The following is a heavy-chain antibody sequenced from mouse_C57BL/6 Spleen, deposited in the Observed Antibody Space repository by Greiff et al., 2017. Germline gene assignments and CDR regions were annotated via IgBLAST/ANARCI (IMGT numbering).Heavy chain of an antibody. CDR2: IHPSSGST. Sequence: VQLQQPGAELVKPGASVKLSCKASGYTFTSYWMHWVKQRPGQGLEWIGMIHPSSGSTNYNEKFKSKATLTVDKSSSTAYMQLSSLTSEDAAVDYCARTVVGDWYFDDWGTGTTVTVSS. CDR1: GYTFTSYW. CDR3: ARTVVGDWYFDD. D-gene: IGHD1-1*01. J-gene: IGHJ1*03. V-gene: IGHV1-64*01.